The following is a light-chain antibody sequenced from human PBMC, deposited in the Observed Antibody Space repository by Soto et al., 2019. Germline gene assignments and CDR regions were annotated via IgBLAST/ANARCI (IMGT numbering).Light chain of an antibody. CDR2: DVS. CDR1: ISDVGGYNY. CDR3: SSYTSSSTRV. J-gene: IGLJ3*02. Sequence: QSALTQPASVCGSPGRSITSSCTGTISDVGGYNYVSWYQQHPGKAPKLMIYDVSNRPSGVSNRFSGSKSGNTASLTISGLQAEDEADYYCSSYTSSSTRVFGGGTKLTVL. V-gene: IGLV2-14*01.